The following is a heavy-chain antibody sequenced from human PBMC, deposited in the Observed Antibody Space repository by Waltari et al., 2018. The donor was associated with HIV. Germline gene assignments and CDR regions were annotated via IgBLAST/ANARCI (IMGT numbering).Heavy chain of an antibody. CDR3: TRWTAAAGTAFDY. CDR1: GFNFKGSA. J-gene: IGHJ4*02. Sequence: EVQLVESGGALVQSGGSLKLSCAASGFNFKGSAIHWVRQASGKGLDWVGRIRSKLVSFATAYGASIKGRFTISRDDSTNTAYLQMNSLKTEDTALYYCTRWTAAAGTAFDYWGLGTLVTVSS. CDR2: IRSKLVSFAT. V-gene: IGHV3-73*01. D-gene: IGHD6-13*01.